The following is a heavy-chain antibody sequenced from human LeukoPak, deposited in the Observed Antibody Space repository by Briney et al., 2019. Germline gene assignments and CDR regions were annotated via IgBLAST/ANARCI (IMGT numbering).Heavy chain of an antibody. J-gene: IGHJ4*02. CDR1: GFTFSNYF. D-gene: IGHD2-2*01. V-gene: IGHV3-33*01. CDR3: AGGVPAAIY. CDR2: IWSDGSSQ. Sequence: GGSLRLSCVASGFTFSNYFMHWVRQAPGRGLDWVALIWSDGSSQYYADSVKGRFTISRDNSKNTLYLQMNSLRAEDTAVYYCAGGVPAAIYWGQGTLVTVSP.